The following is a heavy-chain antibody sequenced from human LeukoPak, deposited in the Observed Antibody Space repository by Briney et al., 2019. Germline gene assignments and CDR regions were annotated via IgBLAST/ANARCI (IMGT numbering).Heavy chain of an antibody. CDR2: MWNDGRT. CDR1: GFNFGGNG. J-gene: IGHJ4*02. Sequence: PGGSLRLSCAASGFNFGGNGMQWVRQAPGKGLEWLAAMWNDGRTFYRDSVKGRFTISRDNANNSLYLQMNSLRAEDTSVYYCAIPSRGLEIANWGQGALVTVSS. V-gene: IGHV3-33*03. D-gene: IGHD3/OR15-3a*01. CDR3: AIPSRGLEIAN.